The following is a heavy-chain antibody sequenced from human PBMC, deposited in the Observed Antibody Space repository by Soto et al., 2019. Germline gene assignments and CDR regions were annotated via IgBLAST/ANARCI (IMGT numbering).Heavy chain of an antibody. CDR1: GYTFTSYA. D-gene: IGHD5-18*01. CDR2: INPSGGST. J-gene: IGHJ6*02. Sequence: GASVKVSCKASGYTFTSYAMHWVRQAPGQRLEWMGWINPSGGSTSYAQKFQGRVTMTRDTSTSTVYMELSSLRSEDTAVYYCARDPYGYSYGYDYYYGMDVRGQGTPVTVSS. CDR3: ARDPYGYSYGYDYYYGMDV. V-gene: IGHV1-46*03.